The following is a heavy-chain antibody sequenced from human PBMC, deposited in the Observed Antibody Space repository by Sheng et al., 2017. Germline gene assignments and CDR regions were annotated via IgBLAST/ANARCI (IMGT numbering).Heavy chain of an antibody. CDR3: ARAGTHSSSWARDVLLTYYMDVV. V-gene: IGHV4-34*01. D-gene: IGHD6-13*01. J-gene: IGHJ6*03. CDR2: INHSGST. Sequence: QVQLQQWGAGLLKPSETLSLTCAVYGGSFSGYYWSWIRQPPGKGLEWIGEINHSGSTNYNPSLKSRVTISVDTSKNQFSLKLSSVTAADTAVYYCARAGTHSSSWARDVLLTYYMDVVGAKGTTGHRL. CDR1: GGSFSGYY.